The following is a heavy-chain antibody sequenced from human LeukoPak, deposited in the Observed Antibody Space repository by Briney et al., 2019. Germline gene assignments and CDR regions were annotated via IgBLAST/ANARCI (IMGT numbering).Heavy chain of an antibody. Sequence: SETLSLTCTVSGGSISSGGYYWSWLRQHPGKGLEWIGYIYYSGSTYYNPSLKSRVTISVDTSKNQFSLKLSSVTAADTAVYYCARAGGSVKHYFDYWGQGTLVAVSS. CDR2: IYYSGST. D-gene: IGHD6-19*01. CDR1: GGSISSGGYY. V-gene: IGHV4-31*03. CDR3: ARAGGSVKHYFDY. J-gene: IGHJ4*02.